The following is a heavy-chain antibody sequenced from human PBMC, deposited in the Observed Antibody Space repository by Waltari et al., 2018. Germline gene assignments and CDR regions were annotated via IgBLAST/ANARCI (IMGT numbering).Heavy chain of an antibody. Sequence: QVQLQQWGAGLLKPSETLSLTCAVYGGSFSGYYWSWIRQPPGKGLEWIGEINHSGSTNYNPSLKSRVTISVDTSKNQFSLKLSSVTAADTAVYYCARGGGTGDLDYWGQGTLVTVSS. J-gene: IGHJ4*02. CDR2: INHSGST. CDR1: GGSFSGYY. CDR3: ARGGGTGDLDY. V-gene: IGHV4-34*01. D-gene: IGHD7-27*01.